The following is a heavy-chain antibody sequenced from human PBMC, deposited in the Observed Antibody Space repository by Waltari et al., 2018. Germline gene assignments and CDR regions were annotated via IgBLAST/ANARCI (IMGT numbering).Heavy chain of an antibody. D-gene: IGHD2-21*01. CDR1: GYSFTSYW. CDR3: AGRPIGGPPNWFDP. Sequence: EVQLVQSGAEVKKPGESLKISCKGSGYSFTSYWIGWVRQRPGKGMAWIGISYPGGSVTRDSPSFQGQVTGSADKSISTAYLQGISLKASDTAMYYCAGRPIGGPPNWFDPWGQGTLVTVSS. CDR2: SYPGGSVT. J-gene: IGHJ5*02. V-gene: IGHV5-51*01.